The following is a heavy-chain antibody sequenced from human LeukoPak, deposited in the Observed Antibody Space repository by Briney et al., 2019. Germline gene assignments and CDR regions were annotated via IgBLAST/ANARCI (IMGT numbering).Heavy chain of an antibody. CDR2: ISGSGGST. V-gene: IGHV3-23*01. D-gene: IGHD5-24*01. Sequence: SGGSLRLSCAAPGLTFSSYAMSWVRQAPGKGLEWVSAISGSGGSTYYADSVKGRFTISRDNSKNTLYLQMNSLRAEDTAVYYRATPYKKGFVYWGQGTLVTVSS. J-gene: IGHJ4*02. CDR3: ATPYKKGFVY. CDR1: GLTFSSYA.